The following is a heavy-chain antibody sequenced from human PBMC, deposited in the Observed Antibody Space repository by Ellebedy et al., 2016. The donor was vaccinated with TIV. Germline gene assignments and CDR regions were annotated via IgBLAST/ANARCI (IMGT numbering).Heavy chain of an antibody. J-gene: IGHJ1*01. D-gene: IGHD4-23*01. V-gene: IGHV1-24*01. CDR3: ATDPGGGNSWGGALQH. Sequence: ASVKVSCXVSGYTLTELSMHWVRQAPGKGLEWMGGFDPEDGETIYAQKFQGRVTMTEDTSTDTAYMELSSLRSEDTAVYYCATDPGGGNSWGGALQHWGQGTLVTVSS. CDR2: FDPEDGET. CDR1: GYTLTELS.